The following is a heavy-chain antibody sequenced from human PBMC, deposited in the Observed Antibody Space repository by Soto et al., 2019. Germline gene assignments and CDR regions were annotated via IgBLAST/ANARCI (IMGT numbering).Heavy chain of an antibody. D-gene: IGHD2-2*02. CDR3: SRARYCTSPSCYNHYYYGMDI. CDR2: IGVYNGKT. V-gene: IGHV1-18*04. Sequence: QAQLVQSGGEVKKPGASVRFSCKASGYTFTKYGITWVRQAPGQGLEWMGWIGVYNGKTNYARKLQGRVIMTADTSASTAYMELRSLRSDDTAVYYCSRARYCTSPSCYNHYYYGMDIWGQGTTVSVSS. CDR1: GYTFTKYG. J-gene: IGHJ6*02.